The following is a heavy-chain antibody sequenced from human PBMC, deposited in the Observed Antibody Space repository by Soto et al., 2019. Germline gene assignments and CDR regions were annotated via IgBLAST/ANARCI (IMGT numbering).Heavy chain of an antibody. D-gene: IGHD4-17*01. V-gene: IGHV3-30*18. Sequence: QVQLVESGGGVVQPGRSLRLSCADSGFTFSSYGMHWVRQAPGKGLEWVAVISYDGSNKYYADSVKGRFTISRDNSKNTLYLQMNSLRAGDTAVYYCAKERRNSGDILDYWGQGTLVTVSS. CDR1: GFTFSSYG. CDR2: ISYDGSNK. CDR3: AKERRNSGDILDY. J-gene: IGHJ4*02.